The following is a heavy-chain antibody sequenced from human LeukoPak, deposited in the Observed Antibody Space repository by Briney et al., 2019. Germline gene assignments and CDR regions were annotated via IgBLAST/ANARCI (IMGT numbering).Heavy chain of an antibody. D-gene: IGHD5-18*01. CDR1: GGSISSYY. CDR2: IYYSGST. Sequence: KPSETLSLTCTVSGGSISSYYWSWIRQPPGKGLEWIGYIYYSGSTNYNPSLKSRVTISVDMSKNQVSLKLSSVTAADTAVYYCARTTEGGYTYDYFYYYYMDVWGKGTTVTISS. CDR3: ARTTEGGYTYDYFYYYYMDV. J-gene: IGHJ6*03. V-gene: IGHV4-59*01.